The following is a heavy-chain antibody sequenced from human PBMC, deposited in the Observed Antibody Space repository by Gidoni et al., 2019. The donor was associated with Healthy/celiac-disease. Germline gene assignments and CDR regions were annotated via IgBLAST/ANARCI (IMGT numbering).Heavy chain of an antibody. Sequence: QVQLVQSGAEVKKPGASVKVSCKASGYTFPSYYMHWVRQAPGQGLQWMGIINPSGGSTSYAQKFQGRVTMTRDTSTSTVYMELSSLRSEDTAVYYCARDGLGYCSGGSCWGNWFDPWGQGTLVTVSS. D-gene: IGHD2-15*01. CDR2: INPSGGST. V-gene: IGHV1-46*01. CDR1: GYTFPSYY. CDR3: ARDGLGYCSGGSCWGNWFDP. J-gene: IGHJ5*02.